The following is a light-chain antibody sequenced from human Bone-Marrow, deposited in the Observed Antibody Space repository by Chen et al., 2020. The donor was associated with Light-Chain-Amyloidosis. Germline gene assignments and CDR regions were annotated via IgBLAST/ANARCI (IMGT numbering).Light chain of an antibody. J-gene: IGLJ3*02. CDR1: SGSIATNY. CDR3: QSYHGRSHGV. V-gene: IGLV6-57*01. CDR2: YDD. Sequence: NFMLTQPHSVSESPGKTVIISCTRSSGSIATNYVQWYQQRPGSSPTTVIYYDDQSPSGVPARFSASIDRSYTSASITISGLKPEDEADYCRQSYHGRSHGVFGGRTKMTVL.